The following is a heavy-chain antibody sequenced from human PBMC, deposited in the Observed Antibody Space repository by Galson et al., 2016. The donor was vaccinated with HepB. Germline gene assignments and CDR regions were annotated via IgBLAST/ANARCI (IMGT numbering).Heavy chain of an antibody. D-gene: IGHD6-13*01. CDR1: GFTFSSYG. J-gene: IGHJ6*02. V-gene: IGHV3-23*01. Sequence: SLRLSCAASGFTFSSYGMSWVRQAPGKGLEWISTVRGVSDNTYYADSVKGRFTISRDHSKNTLYLQMNSLRGEDTAVYFCARDRSSSWFPGMDVWGQGTTVTVS. CDR3: ARDRSSSWFPGMDV. CDR2: VRGVSDNT.